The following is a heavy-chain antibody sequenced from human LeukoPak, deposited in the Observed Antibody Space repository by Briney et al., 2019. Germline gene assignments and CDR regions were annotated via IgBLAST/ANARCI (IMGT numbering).Heavy chain of an antibody. CDR3: AKGFGRAAAGTAPDY. J-gene: IGHJ4*02. CDR2: LSGSGGST. V-gene: IGHV3-23*01. Sequence: GGSLRLSCAASGFTFVDDAMNWVRQAPGKGLEWVSALSGSGGSTYYADSVKGRFTISRDNSKNTLYLQMNSLRAEDTAVYYCAKGFGRAAAGTAPDYWGQGTLVTVSS. D-gene: IGHD6-13*01. CDR1: GFTFVDDA.